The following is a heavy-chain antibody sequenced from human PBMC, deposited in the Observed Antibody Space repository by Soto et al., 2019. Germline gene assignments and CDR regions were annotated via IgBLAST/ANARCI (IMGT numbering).Heavy chain of an antibody. CDR2: ISSSSSYI. CDR1: GFTFSSYS. D-gene: IGHD4-4*01. CDR3: ATGEYSNYPFDY. Sequence: GGSLRLSCEASGFTFSSYSMDWVRQAPGKGLEWVSSISSSSSYIYYADSLKGRFTISRDNAKNSLYLQMNSLRVEDTAVYYCATGEYSNYPFDYWGQGTLVTVSS. V-gene: IGHV3-21*01. J-gene: IGHJ4*02.